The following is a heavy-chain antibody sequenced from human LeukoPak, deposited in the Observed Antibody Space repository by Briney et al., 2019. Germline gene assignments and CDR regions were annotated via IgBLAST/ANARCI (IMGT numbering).Heavy chain of an antibody. J-gene: IGHJ4*02. CDR1: GGSISSGDYY. CDR3: ARGDSCGSYYFDY. D-gene: IGHD3-22*01. V-gene: IGHV4-30-4*01. Sequence: SETLSLTCTVSGGSISSGDYYWSWIRQPPGKGLEWIGYIYYSGSTYYNPSLKSRVTISVDTSKNQFSPKLSSVTAADTAVYYCARGDSCGSYYFDYWGQETLVTVSS. CDR2: IYYSGST.